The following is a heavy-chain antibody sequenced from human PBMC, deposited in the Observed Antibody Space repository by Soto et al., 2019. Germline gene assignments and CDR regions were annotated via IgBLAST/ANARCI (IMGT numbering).Heavy chain of an antibody. D-gene: IGHD6-13*01. J-gene: IGHJ4*02. CDR2: ISGSGGST. Sequence: EVQLLESGGGLVQRGGSLRLFCAAAGFTFSIYAMSWVRQAPGKGLEWVLAISGSGGSTYYADSVKGRFTISRDNSKNTLYLQMNSLRADDTAVYYCAKATRGGAATLIRDYWGQGTLVTVSS. V-gene: IGHV3-23*01. CDR3: AKATRGGAATLIRDY. CDR1: GFTFSIYA.